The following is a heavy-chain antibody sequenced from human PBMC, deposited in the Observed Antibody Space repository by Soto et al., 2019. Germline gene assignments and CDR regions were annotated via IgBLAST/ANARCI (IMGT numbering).Heavy chain of an antibody. CDR2: INHSGST. CDR3: ARGRYSYVTHFDY. D-gene: IGHD5-18*01. CDR1: GGSFSGYY. V-gene: IGHV4-34*01. J-gene: IGHJ4*02. Sequence: QVQLQQWGAGLLKPSETLSLTCAVYGGSFSGYYWSWIRQPPGKGLEWIGEINHSGSTNYNPSLKSRVTISVDTSKNQFSLKLSSVTASDTAVYYCARGRYSYVTHFDYWGQGTLVTVSS.